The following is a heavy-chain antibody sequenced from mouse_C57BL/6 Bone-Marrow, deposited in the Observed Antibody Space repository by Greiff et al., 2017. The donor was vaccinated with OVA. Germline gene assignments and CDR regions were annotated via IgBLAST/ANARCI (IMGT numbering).Heavy chain of an antibody. J-gene: IGHJ3*01. CDR1: GYTFTSYG. V-gene: IGHV1-81*01. CDR2: IYPRSGNT. D-gene: IGHD1-1*01. CDR3: ARGAGYYYGSSSFAY. Sequence: QVQLKQSGAELARPGASVKLSCKASGYTFTSYGISWVKQRTGQGLEWIGEIYPRSGNTYYNEKFKGKATLTADKSSSTAYMELRSLTSEDSAVYFCARGAGYYYGSSSFAYWGQGTLVTVSA.